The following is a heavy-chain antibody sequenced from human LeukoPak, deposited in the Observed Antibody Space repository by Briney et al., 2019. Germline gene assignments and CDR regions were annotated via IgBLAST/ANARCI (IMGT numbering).Heavy chain of an antibody. Sequence: GESLKISCKGSGFSLSSQWMSWVRQAPGKGPEWVANIKEDGSQKSYVDSVKGRFTISGDNAKNSLYLQMNSLRAEDTAVYYCARAFSWGQGTLVTVSS. CDR3: ARAFS. CDR1: GFSLSSQW. D-gene: IGHD3-16*01. V-gene: IGHV3-7*01. CDR2: IKEDGSQK. J-gene: IGHJ5*02.